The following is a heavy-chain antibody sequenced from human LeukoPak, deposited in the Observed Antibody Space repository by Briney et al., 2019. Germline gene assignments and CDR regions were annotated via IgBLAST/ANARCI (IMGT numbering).Heavy chain of an antibody. D-gene: IGHD3-22*01. J-gene: IGHJ3*02. CDR3: AEGHDYYDSSGYAFDI. Sequence: AGGSLRLSCAASGFTFDDYAMHWVRQAPGKGLEWVSGISWNSGSIGYADSVKGRFTISRDNAKNSLYLQMNSLRAEDMALYYCAEGHDYYDSSGYAFDIWGQGTMVTVSS. V-gene: IGHV3-9*03. CDR1: GFTFDDYA. CDR2: ISWNSGSI.